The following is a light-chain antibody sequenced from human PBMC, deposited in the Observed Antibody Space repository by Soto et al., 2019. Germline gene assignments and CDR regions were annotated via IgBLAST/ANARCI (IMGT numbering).Light chain of an antibody. J-gene: IGLJ2*01. CDR2: EVS. Sequence: QSVLTQPASVSGSPGQSITISCTGTSSDVGGYNYVSWYQQHPGKGPKLMIYEVSNRPSGVSNRFSGSKSGNTASLTISGLQAEDEADYYCSSHTTSSTPVVFGGGTKLTVL. V-gene: IGLV2-14*01. CDR3: SSHTTSSTPVV. CDR1: SSDVGGYNY.